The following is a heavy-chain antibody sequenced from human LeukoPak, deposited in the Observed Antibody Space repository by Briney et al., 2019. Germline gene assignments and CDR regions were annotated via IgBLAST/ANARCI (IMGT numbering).Heavy chain of an antibody. CDR1: GYSFTSYY. D-gene: IGHD1-26*01. Sequence: ASVKDACMASGYSFTSYYLHWVRQAPGQGLEWMGIIDPSGGSTSYAQKFQGRVTMTRDTATSTVYMELSSLRSEDTAVYYCARVVYSGTSRGALDYWGQRALVTVSS. CDR3: ARVVYSGTSRGALDY. V-gene: IGHV1-46*01. CDR2: IDPSGGST. J-gene: IGHJ4*02.